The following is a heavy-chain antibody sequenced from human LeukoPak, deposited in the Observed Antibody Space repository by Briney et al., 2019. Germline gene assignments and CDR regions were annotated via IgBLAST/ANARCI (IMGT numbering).Heavy chain of an antibody. CDR2: INHSGST. D-gene: IGHD5-24*01. CDR1: GYSISSGYY. Sequence: SETLSLTCTVSGYSISSGYYWGWIRQPPGKGLEWIGEINHSGSTNYNPSLKSRVTISVDTSKNQFSLKLSSVTAADTAVYYCARARRDGYPSFGYWGQGTLVTVSS. J-gene: IGHJ4*02. CDR3: ARARRDGYPSFGY. V-gene: IGHV4-38-2*02.